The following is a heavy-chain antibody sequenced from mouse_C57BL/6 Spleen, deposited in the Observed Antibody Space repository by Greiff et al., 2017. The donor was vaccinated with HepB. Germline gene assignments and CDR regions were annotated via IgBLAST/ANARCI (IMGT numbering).Heavy chain of an antibody. CDR2: IYPGDGDT. Sequence: VMLVESGAELVKPGASVKISCKASGYAFSSYWMNWVKQRPGKGLEWIGQIYPGDGDTNYNGKFKGKATLTADKSSSTAYMQLSSLTSEDSAVYFCARGVFWGFAYWGQGTLVTVSA. V-gene: IGHV1-80*01. CDR3: ARGVFWGFAY. J-gene: IGHJ3*01. CDR1: GYAFSSYW.